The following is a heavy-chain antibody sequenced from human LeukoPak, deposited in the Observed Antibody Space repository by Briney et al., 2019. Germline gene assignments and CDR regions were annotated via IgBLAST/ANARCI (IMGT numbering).Heavy chain of an antibody. CDR3: ARDSRSSSWPNWFDP. J-gene: IGHJ5*02. CDR2: IYYSGST. V-gene: IGHV4-39*07. D-gene: IGHD6-13*01. Sequence: SETLSLTCTVSGGPISSSNYYWGWIRQPPGKGLEWIGSIYYSGSTYYNPSLKSRVTMSVDTSKNQFSLKLSPVTAADTAVYYCARDSRSSSWPNWFDPWGQGTLVTVSS. CDR1: GGPISSSNYY.